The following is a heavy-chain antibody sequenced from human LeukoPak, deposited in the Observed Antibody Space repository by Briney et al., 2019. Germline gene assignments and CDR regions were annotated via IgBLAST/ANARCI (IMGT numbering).Heavy chain of an antibody. CDR3: ARDPSRITGTGNWFDP. D-gene: IGHD1-20*01. J-gene: IGHJ5*02. CDR1: GGSISSYY. CDR2: IYTSGST. V-gene: IGHV4-4*07. Sequence: SETLSLTCTASGGSISSYYWSWIRQPAGKGLEWIGRIYTSGSTNYNPSLKSRVTMSVDTSRNQFSLKLSSVTAADTAVYYCARDPSRITGTGNWFDPWGQGTLVTVSS.